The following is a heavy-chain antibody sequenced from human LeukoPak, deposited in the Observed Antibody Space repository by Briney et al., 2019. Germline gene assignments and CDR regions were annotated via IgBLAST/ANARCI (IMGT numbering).Heavy chain of an antibody. CDR1: GVSISSGDYY. CDR2: IYYSGST. V-gene: IGHV4-30-4*01. CDR3: ARASGDLYLSDY. D-gene: IGHD4-17*01. J-gene: IGHJ4*02. Sequence: SETLSLTCTVSGVSISSGDYYWSWIRQPPGKGLEWIGYIYYSGSTYYNPSLKSRVTISVDTSKNQFSLKLSSVTAADTAVYYCARASGDLYLSDYWGQGTLVTVSS.